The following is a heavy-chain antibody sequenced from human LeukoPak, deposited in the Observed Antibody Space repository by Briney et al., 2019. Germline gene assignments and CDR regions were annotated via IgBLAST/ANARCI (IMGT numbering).Heavy chain of an antibody. CDR1: GGSFSGYY. V-gene: IGHV4-34*01. CDR2: INHSGST. CDR3: ARGVKRIYSSGWYEPGLKANWFDP. D-gene: IGHD6-19*01. J-gene: IGHJ5*02. Sequence: SETLSLTCAVYGGSFSGYYWSWIPQPPGKGLEWIGEINHSGSTNYNPSLKSRITISVDTSKNQFSLKLSSVTAADTAVYYCARGVKRIYSSGWYEPGLKANWFDPWGQGTLVTVSS.